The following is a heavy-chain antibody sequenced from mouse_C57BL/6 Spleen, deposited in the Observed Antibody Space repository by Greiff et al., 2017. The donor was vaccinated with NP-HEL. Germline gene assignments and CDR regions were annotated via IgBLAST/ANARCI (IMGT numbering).Heavy chain of an antibody. V-gene: IGHV1-19*01. CDR3: AKRGYGNYVDY. CDR1: GYTFTDYY. J-gene: IGHJ2*01. Sequence: VQLQQSGPVLVKPGASVKMSCKASGYTFTDYYMNWVKQSHGKSLEWIGVINPYNGGTSYNQKFKGKATLTVDKSTSTAYMELNSLTSEESAVYYCAKRGYGNYVDYWGQGTTLTVSS. D-gene: IGHD2-10*02. CDR2: INPYNGGT.